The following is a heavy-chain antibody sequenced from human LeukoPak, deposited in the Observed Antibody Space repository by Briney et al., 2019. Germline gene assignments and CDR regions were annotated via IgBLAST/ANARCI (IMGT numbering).Heavy chain of an antibody. V-gene: IGHV3-53*01. CDR2: IYSGGNT. J-gene: IGHJ5*02. CDR3: AIVVAARQGTIDP. CDR1: GFSVKTNY. Sequence: GGSLRLSCAASGFSVKTNYMSWVRQAPGKGLEWVSVIYSGGNTYYADSVKGRFTISRDNSKSTLYVQMNSLRAEDTAVYYCAIVVAARQGTIDPWGQGTLVTISS. D-gene: IGHD6-6*01.